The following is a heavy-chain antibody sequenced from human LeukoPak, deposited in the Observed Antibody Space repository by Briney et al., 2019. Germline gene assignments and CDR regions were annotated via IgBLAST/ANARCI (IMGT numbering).Heavy chain of an antibody. V-gene: IGHV3-74*01. CDR3: ARLNYDSSGYYAGDAFDI. J-gene: IGHJ3*02. CDR1: GFTFSRYW. CDR2: INSDGSST. Sequence: GGSLRLSCTASGFTFSRYWMHWVRQAPGKGLVWVSRINSDGSSTSYADSVKGRFTISRDNAKNTLYLQMNSLRAEDTAVYYCARLNYDSSGYYAGDAFDIWGQGTMVTVSS. D-gene: IGHD3-22*01.